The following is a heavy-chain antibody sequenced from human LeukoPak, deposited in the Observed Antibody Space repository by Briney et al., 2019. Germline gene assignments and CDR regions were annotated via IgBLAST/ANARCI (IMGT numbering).Heavy chain of an antibody. CDR3: AKDRCLTTTCYVDY. V-gene: IGHV3-23*01. CDR1: GFTFSNYA. D-gene: IGHD2-2*01. Sequence: GGSLRLSCAASGFTFSNYAMTWVRQAPGKGLEWVSAISGSGGSTYYADSVRGRFTISRDNSKNTLYLQMSSLRADDTAVYYCAKDRCLTTTCYVDYWGQGTLVTVSS. J-gene: IGHJ4*02. CDR2: ISGSGGST.